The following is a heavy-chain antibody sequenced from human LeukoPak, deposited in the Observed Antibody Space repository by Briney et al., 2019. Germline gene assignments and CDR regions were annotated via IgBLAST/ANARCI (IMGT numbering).Heavy chain of an antibody. D-gene: IGHD3-10*02. CDR2: ISSSGNTI. CDR1: RFTFSSYE. CDR3: AELGITMIGGV. Sequence: PGGTLRLSCAASRFTFSSYEMNWLRQAPGKGLEGVSYISSSGNTIYYADSVEGRFTISRDNAKNSLYLQMNSLRAEDTAVYYCAELGITMIGGVWGKGTTVTISS. V-gene: IGHV3-48*03. J-gene: IGHJ6*04.